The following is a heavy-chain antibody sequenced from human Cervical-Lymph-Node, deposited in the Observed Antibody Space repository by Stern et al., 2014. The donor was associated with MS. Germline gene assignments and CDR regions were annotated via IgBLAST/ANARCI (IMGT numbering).Heavy chain of an antibody. CDR1: GFTFSLYD. J-gene: IGHJ5*02. CDR2: ISYDGDNK. D-gene: IGHD3-22*01. CDR3: AKDPRIYDSRGYLDA. Sequence: QVQLVQSGGGVVQPGRSLRLSCAASGFTFSLYDMHWVRQAPGKGLEWVAAISYDGDNKFYTDSVKGRFTISRDSSKSTLHLQLNSLRPEDTAIYYCAKDPRIYDSRGYLDAWGQGTLVTVSS. V-gene: IGHV3-30*18.